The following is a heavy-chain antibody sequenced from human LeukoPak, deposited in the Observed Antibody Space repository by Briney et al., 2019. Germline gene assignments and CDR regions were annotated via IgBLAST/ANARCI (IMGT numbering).Heavy chain of an antibody. Sequence: ASVKVSCKASGYTFTSYAMHWVRQAPGQRLEWMGWINAGNGNTKYSQKFQGRVTITRDTSASTAYMELSSLGSEDTAVYYCARGVSIPLKSNGMDVWGQGTTVTVSS. CDR2: INAGNGNT. CDR3: ARGVSIPLKSNGMDV. D-gene: IGHD4-11*01. CDR1: GYTFTSYA. J-gene: IGHJ6*02. V-gene: IGHV1-3*01.